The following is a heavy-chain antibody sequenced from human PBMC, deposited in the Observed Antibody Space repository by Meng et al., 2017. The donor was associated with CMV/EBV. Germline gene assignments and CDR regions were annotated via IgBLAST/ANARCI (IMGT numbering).Heavy chain of an antibody. D-gene: IGHD1-26*01. V-gene: IGHV3-9*01. CDR2: ISWNSGSI. CDR1: GFTFDDYA. J-gene: IGHJ4*02. CDR3: AEGSHHDY. Sequence: SLKISCAASGFTFDDYAMHWVRQAPGKGLEWVSGISWNSGSIGYADSVKGRFTISRDNAKNSLYLQMNSLRAEDTALYYCAEGSHHDYWGQGTLVTVSS.